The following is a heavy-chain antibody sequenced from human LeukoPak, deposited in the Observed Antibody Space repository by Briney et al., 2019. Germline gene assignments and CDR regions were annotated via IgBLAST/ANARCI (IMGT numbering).Heavy chain of an antibody. J-gene: IGHJ4*02. Sequence: GGSLRLSCAASGFTFSSYGMHWVRQAPGKGPEWVSFIRYDGSNKYFADSVKGRITISRDNSKNTLYLQMNSLRAEDTAVYYCAKDADYYGSFFDYWGQGTLVTVSS. V-gene: IGHV3-30*02. D-gene: IGHD3-10*01. CDR2: IRYDGSNK. CDR1: GFTFSSYG. CDR3: AKDADYYGSFFDY.